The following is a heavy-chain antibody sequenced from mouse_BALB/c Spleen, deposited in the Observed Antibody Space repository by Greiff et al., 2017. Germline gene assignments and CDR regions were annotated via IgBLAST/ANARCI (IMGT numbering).Heavy chain of an antibody. Sequence: QVQLQQSGAELVKPGASVKLSCKASGYTFTSYYMYWVKQRPGQGLEWIGGINPSNGGTNFNEKFKSKATLTVDKSSSTAYMQLSSLTSEDSAVYYCTSTGTFYAMDYWGQGTSVTVSS. J-gene: IGHJ4*01. D-gene: IGHD4-1*02. CDR3: TSTGTFYAMDY. CDR2: INPSNGGT. CDR1: GYTFTSYY. V-gene: IGHV1S81*02.